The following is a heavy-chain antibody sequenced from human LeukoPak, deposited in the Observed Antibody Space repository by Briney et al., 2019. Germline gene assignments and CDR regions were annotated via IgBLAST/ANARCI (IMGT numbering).Heavy chain of an antibody. J-gene: IGHJ4*02. CDR1: GYTFTGYY. Sequence: SVKVSRKASGYTFTGYYMHWVRQAPGQGLEWMGWINPNSGGTNYAQKFQGRVTMTRDTSISTAYMELSRLRSDDTAVYYCARVYGSGSYYKISDYFDYWGQGTLVTVSS. CDR3: ARVYGSGSYYKISDYFDY. D-gene: IGHD3-10*01. V-gene: IGHV1-2*02. CDR2: INPNSGGT.